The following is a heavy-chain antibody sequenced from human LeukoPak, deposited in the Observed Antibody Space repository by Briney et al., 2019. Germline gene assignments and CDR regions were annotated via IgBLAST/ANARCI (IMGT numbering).Heavy chain of an antibody. CDR3: ARDWGRLYGSFDP. V-gene: IGHV3-11*04. J-gene: IGHJ5*02. CDR1: GFTFSDYY. D-gene: IGHD2-8*01. Sequence: GGSLRLSCAASGFTFSDYYMSWIRQAPGKGLEWVSYISSSGNTIYYADSLKGRFTISRDNAKNSLDLQMNSLRAEDTAVYYCARDWGRLYGSFDPWGQGTLVTVSS. CDR2: ISSSGNTI.